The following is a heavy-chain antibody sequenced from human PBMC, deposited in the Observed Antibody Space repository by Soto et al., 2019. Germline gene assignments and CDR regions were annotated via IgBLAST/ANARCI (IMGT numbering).Heavy chain of an antibody. CDR1: GYTFINYH. D-gene: IGHD5-12*01. CDR3: AKSPRGEMATD. Sequence: QVKLVQSGGEVKKPGASVTVSCKASGYTFINYHITWVRQAPGQGLEWMAWINTYNGMTDYAQRFQGRVTMTRDISTSTADMELRNLGSDDTAVYFCAKSPRGEMATDWGQGTLVTVSS. V-gene: IGHV1-18*01. J-gene: IGHJ4*02. CDR2: INTYNGMT.